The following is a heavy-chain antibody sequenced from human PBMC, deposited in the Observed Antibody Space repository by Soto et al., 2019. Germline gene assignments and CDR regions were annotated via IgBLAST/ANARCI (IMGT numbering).Heavy chain of an antibody. CDR2: IIPIFGTA. J-gene: IGHJ5*02. CDR3: ARVLLTVGGFDA. D-gene: IGHD2-21*01. V-gene: IGHV1-69*01. Sequence: QVQLVQSGAEVKKPGSSVKVSCKASGGTFSSYVISWVRQAPGQGLEWMGGIIPIFGTANYAQKFQGRVTITADEATRPAYRELSSLRDEDTAMYYCARVLLTVGGFDAWGQGNLVTVSS. CDR1: GGTFSSYV.